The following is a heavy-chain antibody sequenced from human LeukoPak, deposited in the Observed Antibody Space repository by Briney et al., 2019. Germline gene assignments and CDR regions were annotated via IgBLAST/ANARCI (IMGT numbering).Heavy chain of an antibody. CDR3: ARDLSGYDPGDYYFDY. CDR2: SYYRSQWYN. V-gene: IGHV6-1*01. J-gene: IGHJ4*02. CDR1: GDSVSSNSGA. D-gene: IGHD5-12*01. Sequence: SQTLSLTCAIFGDSVSSNSGAWNWIRQSPSRGLEWLGRSYYRSQWYNDYAVSVKSRITINPDTSKNQFSLQLNSVTPEDTAVYYCARDLSGYDPGDYYFDYWDQGTLVTVSS.